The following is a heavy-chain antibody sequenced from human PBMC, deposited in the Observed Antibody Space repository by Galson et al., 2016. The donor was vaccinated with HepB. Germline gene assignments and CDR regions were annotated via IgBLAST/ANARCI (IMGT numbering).Heavy chain of an antibody. D-gene: IGHD3-10*01. J-gene: IGHJ4*02. Sequence: SLRLSCAASGFTFSDYWMAWVRQAPGKGLEWVASIKQDGSQKYYADSVKGRFTISRDNSKNTLYLQMNSLGGDDTAVYYCAKDDYYGSGPYFDNWGQGTLVTVSS. CDR3: AKDDYYGSGPYFDN. CDR2: IKQDGSQK. CDR1: GFTFSDYW. V-gene: IGHV3-7*01.